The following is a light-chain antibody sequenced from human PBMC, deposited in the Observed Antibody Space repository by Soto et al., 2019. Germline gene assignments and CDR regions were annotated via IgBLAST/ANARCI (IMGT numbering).Light chain of an antibody. Sequence: EIVLTQSPATLSVSPGERATLSCRASQSVSSNLAWYQHKPGQAPRLLIYAASTRATGIPARFSGSGSGTDFTLTISSLQSEDFAVYYCQQYGSSPGTFGQGTKVDIK. CDR2: AAS. J-gene: IGKJ1*01. V-gene: IGKV3-15*01. CDR1: QSVSSN. CDR3: QQYGSSPGT.